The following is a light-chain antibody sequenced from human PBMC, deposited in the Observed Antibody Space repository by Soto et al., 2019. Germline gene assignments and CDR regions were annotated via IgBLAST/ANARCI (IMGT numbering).Light chain of an antibody. Sequence: DVQLTQSRSSLSASLGDRVTITCRASKSIRESLNWYQQKPGKAPKLLIYAASSLQSGVPSRFTGSGSGTDFTLTISSLQPEDFANYYCQQSYSTHPITFGQGTRLEIK. V-gene: IGKV1-39*01. J-gene: IGKJ5*01. CDR1: KSIRES. CDR2: AAS. CDR3: QQSYSTHPIT.